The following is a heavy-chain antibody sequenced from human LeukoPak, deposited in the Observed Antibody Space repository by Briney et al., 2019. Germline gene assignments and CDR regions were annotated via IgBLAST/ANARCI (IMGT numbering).Heavy chain of an antibody. CDR1: GYTFTSYG. D-gene: IGHD6-19*01. Sequence: GASVKVSCKASGYTFTSYGISWVRQAPGQGLEWMGRINPNSGGTNYAQKFQGRVTMTRDTSISTAYMELSRLRSDDTAVYYCARASSGWYRDFDYWGQGTLVTVSS. J-gene: IGHJ4*02. V-gene: IGHV1-2*06. CDR2: INPNSGGT. CDR3: ARASSGWYRDFDY.